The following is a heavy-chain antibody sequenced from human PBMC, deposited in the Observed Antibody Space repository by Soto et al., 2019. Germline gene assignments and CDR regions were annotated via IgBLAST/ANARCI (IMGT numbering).Heavy chain of an antibody. CDR3: ARDFYYYDSSGYQNFDY. D-gene: IGHD3-22*01. V-gene: IGHV3-33*01. CDR2: IWYDGSNK. CDR1: GFTFSSYG. J-gene: IGHJ4*02. Sequence: QVQLVESGGGVVQPGRSPRLSCAAFGFTFSSYGMHWVRQAPGKGLEWVAVIWYDGSNKYYADSVKGRFTISRDNSKNTLYLQMNSLRAEDTAVYYCARDFYYYDSSGYQNFDYWGQGTLVTVSS.